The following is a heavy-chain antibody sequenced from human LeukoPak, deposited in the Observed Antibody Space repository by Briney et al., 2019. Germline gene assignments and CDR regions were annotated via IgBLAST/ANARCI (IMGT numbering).Heavy chain of an antibody. V-gene: IGHV4-59*01. D-gene: IGHD3-10*01. J-gene: IGHJ3*02. CDR3: ARGPPGGYGSGSYDAFDI. CDR1: GGSISSYY. Sequence: PSETLSLTCTVSGGSISSYYWNWIRQPPGKGLEWIGYIYYIGTTNYNPSLKNRVTISEDTSKNQFSLKLRSVIAADTAVYYCARGPPGGYGSGSYDAFDIWGQGTMVTVSS. CDR2: IYYIGTT.